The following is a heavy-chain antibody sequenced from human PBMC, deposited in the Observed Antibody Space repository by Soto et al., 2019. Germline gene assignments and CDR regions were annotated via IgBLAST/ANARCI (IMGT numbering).Heavy chain of an antibody. D-gene: IGHD3-10*01. CDR1: GGTFSSCA. J-gene: IGHJ6*01. V-gene: IGHV1-69*06. Sequence: SVKVSCKASGGTFSSCAMSWVRQAPGQGLEWMGCIIPIFGTANYAQNFQGRVTITADKYTSTAYLELSSLRSEDTAVYYCAREITMVRGVRLYYYYGMDVWGQGTTVTVSS. CDR2: IIPIFGTA. CDR3: AREITMVRGVRLYYYYGMDV.